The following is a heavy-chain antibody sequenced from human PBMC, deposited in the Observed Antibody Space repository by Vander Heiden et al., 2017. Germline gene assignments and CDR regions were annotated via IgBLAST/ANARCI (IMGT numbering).Heavy chain of an antibody. CDR2: TRNKANSYTT. D-gene: IGHD3-22*01. CDR1: GFTFSVHY. CDR3: ARGYYYDSSGYDY. J-gene: IGHJ4*02. V-gene: IGHV3-72*01. Sequence: EVQLVESGGGLVKPGGSLRLSCAASGFTFSVHYMDWVRQAPGKGLEWVGRTRNKANSYTTEYAAAVKGRFTISRDDSKNSLYLQMNSLKTEDTAVYYCARGYYYDSSGYDYWGQGTLVTVSS.